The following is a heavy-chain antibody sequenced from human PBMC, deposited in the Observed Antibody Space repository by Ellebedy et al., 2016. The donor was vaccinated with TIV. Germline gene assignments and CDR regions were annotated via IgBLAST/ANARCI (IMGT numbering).Heavy chain of an antibody. J-gene: IGHJ4*02. V-gene: IGHV1-69*10. CDR1: GFTFSNYA. Sequence: AASVKVSCKASGFTFSNYAITWARQALGQGLEWMGGIIPMLGITNYAQKFQGRVTITADTSTGTAYMELSSLTSEDTAIFYCARDSAAMVDATFDYWGQGTLVTVSS. CDR2: IIPMLGIT. D-gene: IGHD2-8*01. CDR3: ARDSAAMVDATFDY.